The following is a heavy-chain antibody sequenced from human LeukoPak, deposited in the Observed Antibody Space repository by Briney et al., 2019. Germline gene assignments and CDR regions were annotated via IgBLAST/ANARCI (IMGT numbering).Heavy chain of an antibody. D-gene: IGHD3-10*01. CDR1: GGSISSYY. J-gene: IGHJ4*02. CDR3: ARANYYGSGSYGY. CDR2: IYYSGST. V-gene: IGHV4-59*01. Sequence: SETLSLTCTVSGGSISSYYWSWIRQPPGKGLEWIGYIYYSGSTNYNPSLKSRVTISVDTSKNQFSLKLSSVTAADTAVYYCARANYYGSGSYGYWGQGTLVTVSS.